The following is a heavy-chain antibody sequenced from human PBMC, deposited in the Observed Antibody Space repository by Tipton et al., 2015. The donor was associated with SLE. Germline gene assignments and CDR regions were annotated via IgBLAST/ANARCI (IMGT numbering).Heavy chain of an antibody. J-gene: IGHJ4*02. D-gene: IGHD4/OR15-4a*01. Sequence: TLSLTCTLSGGSFGSYYWNWIRQTPGKGLEWIGYIYYGGSPHYNPSLKNRVTMSLDTSKNQFSLELISVTAADTAVYFCATWPRGADYWGRGTLVTVSS. V-gene: IGHV4-59*08. CDR3: ATWPRGADY. CDR1: GGSFGSYY. CDR2: IYYGGSP.